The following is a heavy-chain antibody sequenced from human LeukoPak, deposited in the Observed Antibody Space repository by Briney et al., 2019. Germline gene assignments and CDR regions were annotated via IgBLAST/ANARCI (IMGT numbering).Heavy chain of an antibody. Sequence: PSETLSLTCTVSGGSISSYCWTWIRQPPGKGLEWIGSIYYSGSTNYNPSLKSRVTISVDTSKNQFSLKLSSVTAADTAVYYCVRDRVLGGYDFWGQERMVTVSS. CDR1: GGSISSYC. V-gene: IGHV4-59*01. CDR2: IYYSGST. CDR3: VRDRVLGGYDF. J-gene: IGHJ3*01. D-gene: IGHD3-16*01.